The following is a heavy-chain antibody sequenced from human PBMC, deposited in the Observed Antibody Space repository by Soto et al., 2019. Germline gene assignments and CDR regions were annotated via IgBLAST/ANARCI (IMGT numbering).Heavy chain of an antibody. CDR2: IYYGETA. J-gene: IGHJ4*02. Sequence: PSETLSLTCTVSGGSITSGDYYWGWLRQSPGKGLEWIGNIYYGETAYYNPSLKSRVTISVDTSKNHFSLKLLSVTAADTAVYYCARHVRDYYDSSGPHPDYFDYWGQGTLVTVSS. D-gene: IGHD3-22*01. CDR3: ARHVRDYYDSSGPHPDYFDY. CDR1: GGSITSGDYY. V-gene: IGHV4-39*01.